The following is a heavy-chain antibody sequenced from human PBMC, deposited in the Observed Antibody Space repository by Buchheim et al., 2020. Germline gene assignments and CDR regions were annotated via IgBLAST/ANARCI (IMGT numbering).Heavy chain of an antibody. CDR2: ISYDGSNR. J-gene: IGHJ6*01. CDR3: SRLLRDEVTTRNYYYDS. CDR1: GFTFNDYG. V-gene: IGHV3-30*03. D-gene: IGHD4-11*01. Sequence: QVQLVESGGGVVQPGTSLRLSCAASGFTFNDYGMHWVRQAPGKGLEWVATISYDGSNRFYADSVKGRFTISRGKTSNTLYLQMNRLRVEDTDLYYCSRLLRDEVTTRNYYYDS.